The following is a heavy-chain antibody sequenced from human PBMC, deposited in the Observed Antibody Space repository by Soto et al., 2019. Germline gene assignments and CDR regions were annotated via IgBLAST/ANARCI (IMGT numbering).Heavy chain of an antibody. Sequence: SETLSLTCTVSRASIYTYSWTLIRQPAGKGLQWIGHIYSSGSANYSPSLKSRVSMSVDSHKNQISLKLTSVTAADTAVYYCATIGGANDYWGEGTPVTVSS. CDR3: ATIGGANDY. V-gene: IGHV4-4*07. J-gene: IGHJ4*02. CDR2: IYSSGSA. D-gene: IGHD1-26*01. CDR1: RASIYTYS.